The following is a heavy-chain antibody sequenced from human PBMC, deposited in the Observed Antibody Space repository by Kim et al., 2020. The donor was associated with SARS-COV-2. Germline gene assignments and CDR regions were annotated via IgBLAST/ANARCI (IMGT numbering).Heavy chain of an antibody. V-gene: IGHV3-7*01. CDR3: AGGGYYDD. CDR2: GSEK. J-gene: IGHJ4*01. Sequence: GSEKTYVDSVKGRLSISRDNARNSLYVQMNSLRVEDTAGYYCAGGGYYDDWGHGTLVTVSS. D-gene: IGHD6-25*01.